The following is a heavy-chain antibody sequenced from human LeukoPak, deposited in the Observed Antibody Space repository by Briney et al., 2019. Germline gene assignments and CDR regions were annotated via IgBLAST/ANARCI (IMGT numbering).Heavy chain of an antibody. Sequence: SETLSLTCTVSGGSISSYYWSWIRQPAGKGLEWIERIYTGGSTNYNPSLKSRVTMSVDTSKNQFSLKLSSVTAADTAVYYCARDGYYDFWSGYYKEDYYYYGMDVWGQGTTVTVSS. D-gene: IGHD3-3*01. CDR2: IYTGGST. V-gene: IGHV4-4*07. CDR3: ARDGYYDFWSGYYKEDYYYYGMDV. CDR1: GGSISSYY. J-gene: IGHJ6*02.